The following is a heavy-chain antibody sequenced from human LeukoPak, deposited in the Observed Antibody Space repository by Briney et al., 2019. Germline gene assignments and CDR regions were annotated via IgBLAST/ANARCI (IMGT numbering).Heavy chain of an antibody. CDR2: IIPIFGTA. J-gene: IGHJ4*02. V-gene: IGHV1-69*13. CDR1: GGTFSSYA. D-gene: IGHD5-24*01. Sequence: SVKVSCKASGGTFSSYAISWVRQAPGQGLEWMGGIIPIFGTANYAQKFQGRVTITADESTSTAYMELSSLRSEDTAVYYCAVGRDGYNSRRYYFDYWGQGTLATVSS. CDR3: AVGRDGYNSRRYYFDY.